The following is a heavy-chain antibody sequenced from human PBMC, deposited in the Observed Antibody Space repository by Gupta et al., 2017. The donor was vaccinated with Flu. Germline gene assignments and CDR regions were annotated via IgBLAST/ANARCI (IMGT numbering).Heavy chain of an antibody. CDR2: IGSSGERR. CDR3: TKGDYSSDYCGRECDS. Sequence: EVELWESGGGLVQPGVSLRLSCAASGFMFNTYAMSWVRQVPGKGLAWVYAIGSSGERRSYADVAEGRFTISSENSKSKMNLQMTSQSEEDTVVSYCTKGDYSSDYCGRECDSWGQGTLVAVSS. D-gene: IGHD3-22*01. V-gene: IGHV3-23*01. J-gene: IGHJ4*02. CDR1: GFMFNTYA.